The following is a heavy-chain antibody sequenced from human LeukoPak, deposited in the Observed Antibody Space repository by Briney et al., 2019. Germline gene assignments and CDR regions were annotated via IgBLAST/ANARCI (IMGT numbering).Heavy chain of an antibody. CDR2: ISYDGSNK. D-gene: IGHD3-16*01. J-gene: IGHJ2*01. CDR3: ARDPENVRGSHSHFDL. V-gene: IGHV3-30*03. CDR1: GFTFSSYG. Sequence: TGRSLRLSCAASGFTFSSYGMHWVRQAPGKGLEWVAVISYDGSNKYYADSVKGRFTISRDNSKNTLYLQMNSLRAEDTAVYYCARDPENVRGSHSHFDLWGRGTLVTVSS.